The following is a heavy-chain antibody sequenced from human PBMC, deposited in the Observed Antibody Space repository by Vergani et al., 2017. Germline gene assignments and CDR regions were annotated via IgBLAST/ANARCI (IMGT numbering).Heavy chain of an antibody. Sequence: QVQLQESGPGLVKPSQTLSLTCTVSGDSMNSDDFYWSWIRQPPGKGLEWIGNIFYSGSTYYNPSLKSRLTLSVALSKNLFSLKLNSVTAADSAVYYCARFKWHDIDYWGQGTLVTGSS. CDR2: IFYSGST. D-gene: IGHD1-20*01. V-gene: IGHV4-30-4*01. CDR3: ARFKWHDIDY. CDR1: GDSMNSDDFY. J-gene: IGHJ4*02.